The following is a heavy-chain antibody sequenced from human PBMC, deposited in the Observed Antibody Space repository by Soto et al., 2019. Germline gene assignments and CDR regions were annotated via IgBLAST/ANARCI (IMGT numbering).Heavy chain of an antibody. CDR3: YGMDV. CDR2: IDPSSGTT. J-gene: IGHJ6*02. V-gene: IGHV1-46*01. CDR1: GYSFSNFY. Sequence: ASVKVSCKPSGYSFSNFYVHWVRQAPGQGLEWMGIIDPSSGTTSYTQKFQERVTMTRDTSMSTVYMELSRLRSEDTAVYYYYGMDVWGQGTTVTVSS.